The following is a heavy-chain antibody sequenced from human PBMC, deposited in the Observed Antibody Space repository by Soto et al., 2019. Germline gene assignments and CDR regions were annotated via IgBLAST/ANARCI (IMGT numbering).Heavy chain of an antibody. Sequence: SETLSLTCAFYGLYFSGYYWTWIRQPPGTGLEWIGEINHSGSTNYNPSLKSRVTISVDTSKNQFSPKLTSVTAADTAVYYCARDKITGLFDYWGQGTLVTVSS. CDR3: ARDKITGLFDY. D-gene: IGHD2-8*02. V-gene: IGHV4-34*01. CDR2: INHSGST. J-gene: IGHJ4*02. CDR1: GLYFSGYY.